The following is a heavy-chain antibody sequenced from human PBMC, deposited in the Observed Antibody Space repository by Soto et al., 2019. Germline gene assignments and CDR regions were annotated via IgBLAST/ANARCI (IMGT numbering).Heavy chain of an antibody. Sequence: SETLSLTCTVSGGSISSGDYYWSWIRQPPGKGLEWIGYIYYSGSTYYNPSLKSRVTISVDTSKNQFSLKLSSVTAADTAVYYCARVGIVLVPAAIVLDPWGQGNLVTVSS. D-gene: IGHD2-2*01. V-gene: IGHV4-30-4*01. J-gene: IGHJ5*02. CDR1: GGSISSGDYY. CDR3: ARVGIVLVPAAIVLDP. CDR2: IYYSGST.